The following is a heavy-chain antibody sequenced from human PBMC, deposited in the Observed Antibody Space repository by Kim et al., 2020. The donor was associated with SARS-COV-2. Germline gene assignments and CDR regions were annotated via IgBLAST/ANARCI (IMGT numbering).Heavy chain of an antibody. CDR1: GGSISSYY. J-gene: IGHJ2*01. Sequence: SETLSLTCTVSGGSISSYYWSWIRQPPGKGLERIGYIYYSGSTNYNPSLKSRVTISVDTSKNQFSLKLSSVTAADTAVYYCARDPATVGSNWYFDLWGRGTLVTVSS. D-gene: IGHD2-15*01. CDR2: IYYSGST. V-gene: IGHV4-59*01. CDR3: ARDPATVGSNWYFDL.